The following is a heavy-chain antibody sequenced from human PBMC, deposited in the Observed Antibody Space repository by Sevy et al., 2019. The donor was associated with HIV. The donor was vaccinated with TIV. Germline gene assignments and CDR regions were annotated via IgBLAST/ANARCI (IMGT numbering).Heavy chain of an antibody. CDR2: ISYIGST. CDR1: GGSLSSGSYY. D-gene: IGHD6-13*01. Sequence: SETLSLTCTVSGGSLSSGSYYWSWIRQPPGKGLEWIGYISYIGSTNYNPSLKSRVTISVDTSKNQLSLRLTSVTAADTAVYYCGRDRIAAAGCYFDNWGQGTLVTVSS. V-gene: IGHV4-61*01. J-gene: IGHJ4*02. CDR3: GRDRIAAAGCYFDN.